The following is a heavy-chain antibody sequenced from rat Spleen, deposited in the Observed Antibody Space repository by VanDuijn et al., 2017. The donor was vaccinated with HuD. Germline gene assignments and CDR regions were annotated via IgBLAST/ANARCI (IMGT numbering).Heavy chain of an antibody. CDR3: TRPDYSRFDY. V-gene: IGHV5-31*01. CDR1: GFTFNNYW. CDR2: ISNTGGST. Sequence: EVQLVESGGGLVQPGKSLKLSCVASGFTFNNYWMTWIRQAPGKGLEWVASISNTGGSTYYPDSVKDRFTISRDNAKRLLYLQMNSLRSEDTATYYCTRPDYSRFDYWGQGVMVTVSS. J-gene: IGHJ2*01. D-gene: IGHD1-2*01.